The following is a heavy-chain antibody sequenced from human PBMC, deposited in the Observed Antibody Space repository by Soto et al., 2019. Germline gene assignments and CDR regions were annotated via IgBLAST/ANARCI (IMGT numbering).Heavy chain of an antibody. Sequence: PGGSLRLSCAASGFTFSSYAMSWVRQAPAKGLEWVSSISGSGSSTYYADAVKGRFTISRDNSKNTLSLQMNSQRVGEXAVYYRAKSWIAAAGEDYEYWGQXTLVTISS. V-gene: IGHV3-23*01. D-gene: IGHD6-13*01. CDR1: GFTFSSYA. J-gene: IGHJ4*02. CDR3: AKSWIAAAGEDYEY. CDR2: ISGSGSST.